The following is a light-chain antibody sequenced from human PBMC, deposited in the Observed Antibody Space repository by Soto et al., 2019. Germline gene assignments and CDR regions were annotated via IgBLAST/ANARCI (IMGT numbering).Light chain of an antibody. CDR3: QQVNSFPYT. CDR1: QGISTW. J-gene: IGKJ2*01. V-gene: IGKV1-12*01. CDR2: AAS. Sequence: DIQMTQSPSSVSASVGDRVTITCRASQGISTWLVWYQQKPGKAPKVLIYAASSLQSGVPSRFSGSGSGIDFTLTISSLQPEDFATYYCQQVNSFPYTFGQGTKLEIK.